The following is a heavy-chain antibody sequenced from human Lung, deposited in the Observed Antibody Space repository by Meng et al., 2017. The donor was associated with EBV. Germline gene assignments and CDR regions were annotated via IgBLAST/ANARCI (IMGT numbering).Heavy chain of an antibody. CDR1: GGSIRSSNW. Sequence: LRAAGAGLVKASGTLSLTCAVSGGSIRSSNWWSWVRQPPGKGLEWIGEIYHSGSTNYNPSLKSRVTISVDKSKNQFSLKLSSVTAADTAVYYCASNFWSGYMGYWGQGTLVTVSS. V-gene: IGHV4-4*02. CDR2: IYHSGST. D-gene: IGHD3-3*01. J-gene: IGHJ4*02. CDR3: ASNFWSGYMGY.